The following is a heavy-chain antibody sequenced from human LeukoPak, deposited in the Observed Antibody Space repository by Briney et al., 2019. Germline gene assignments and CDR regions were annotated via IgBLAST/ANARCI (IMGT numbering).Heavy chain of an antibody. CDR1: GFTFSSYG. CDR2: ISYVGSNK. CDR3: AKVEDSSGWVDY. J-gene: IGHJ4*02. V-gene: IGHV3-30*18. D-gene: IGHD6-19*01. Sequence: PGGSLRLSCAASGFTFSSYGMHWVRQAPDRGLEWVAVISYVGSNKYYADSVKGRFTISRDNSKNTLYLQMNSLRAEDTAVYYCAKVEDSSGWVDYWGQGTLVTVSS.